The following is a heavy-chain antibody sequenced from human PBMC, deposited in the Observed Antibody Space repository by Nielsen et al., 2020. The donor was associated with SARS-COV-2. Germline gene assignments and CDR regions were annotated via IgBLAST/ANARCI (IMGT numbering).Heavy chain of an antibody. CDR1: GGSINSYY. J-gene: IGHJ4*02. D-gene: IGHD3-3*01. CDR3: ARNTPITIFGVVSAFDY. V-gene: IGHV4-59*08. CDR2: IYYNGNT. Sequence: SETLSLACTVSGGSINSYYWSWIRQPPGRGLEWIGYIYYNGNTNYNPSLKSRVTISVDTSKNQISLKLSSVTAADTAVYYCARNTPITIFGVVSAFDYWGQGTLVTVSS.